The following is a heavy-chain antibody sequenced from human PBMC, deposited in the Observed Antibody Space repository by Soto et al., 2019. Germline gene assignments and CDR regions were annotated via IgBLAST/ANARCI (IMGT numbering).Heavy chain of an antibody. V-gene: IGHV2-5*02. J-gene: IGHJ4*02. D-gene: IGHD4-17*01. CDR1: GFSLSTTEVG. CDR2: IYWDDDK. CDR3: AHLNSENYGQLFDY. Sequence: QITLKESGPTLVKPTQTLTLTCTFSGFSLSTTEVGVGWVRQPPGKALECLALIYWDDDKRYRPSLKSRLTIPKNPSKTRVVLTMTNMDPVEPATYYCAHLNSENYGQLFDYWGQGTLVTVSS.